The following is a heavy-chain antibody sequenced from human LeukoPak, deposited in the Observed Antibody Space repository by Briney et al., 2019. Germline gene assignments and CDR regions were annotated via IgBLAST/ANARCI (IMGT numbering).Heavy chain of an antibody. J-gene: IGHJ4*02. CDR2: FYNSGTT. D-gene: IGHD3-3*01. V-gene: IGHV4-59*12. Sequence: KPSETLSLTCTVSGGSISSYYWSWIRQPPGKELEWIGCFYNSGTTNYNPSLKSRVSISVDTSKNQFSLKLSSVTAADTAVYYCARGPRYITIFGVVILSPLFDYWGQGTLVTVSS. CDR3: ARGPRYITIFGVVILSPLFDY. CDR1: GGSISSYY.